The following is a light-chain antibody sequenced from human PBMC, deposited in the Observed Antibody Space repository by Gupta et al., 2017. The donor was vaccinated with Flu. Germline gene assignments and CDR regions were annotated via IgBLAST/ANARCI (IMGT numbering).Light chain of an antibody. CDR1: SSDVGGSNY. Sequence: QPALPQPASVSGSPGQSITISCTGTSSDVGGSNYVSWYQQHPGKAPKLMIYDVSNRPSGVSSRFSGSKSGNTASLTISGLQAEDETDYYCSSYTSSSTFYVFGTGTKVTVL. CDR3: SSYTSSSTFYV. CDR2: DVS. V-gene: IGLV2-14*01. J-gene: IGLJ1*01.